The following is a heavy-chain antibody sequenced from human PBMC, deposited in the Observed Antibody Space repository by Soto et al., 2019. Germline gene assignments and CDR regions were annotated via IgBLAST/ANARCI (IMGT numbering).Heavy chain of an antibody. Sequence: PSETLSLTCTVSGGSIRSGGHYWNWVRQHPGKGLEWIGYIYYGGSSDYNPSLKGRVTISVDTSKSQFSLRLSSVTAADTAVYYCAREESSILAGFAFQHWGQGTLVTVSS. CDR1: GGSIRSGGHY. CDR2: IYYGGSS. J-gene: IGHJ1*01. V-gene: IGHV4-31*03. CDR3: AREESSILAGFAFQH. D-gene: IGHD3-9*01.